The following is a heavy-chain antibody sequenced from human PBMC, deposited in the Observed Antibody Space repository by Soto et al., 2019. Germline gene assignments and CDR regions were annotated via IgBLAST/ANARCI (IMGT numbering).Heavy chain of an antibody. D-gene: IGHD6-6*01. CDR2: INEDGSDK. CDR3: ARDGGQLEDYFDY. Sequence: GGSLRLSCAASGFTFSRHWMSWLRQAPGKGLEWVANINEDGSDKYYVDSVKGRFTISRDNAKNSRFLQMSSLRVEDTAVYYCARDGGQLEDYFDYWGQGTTVTVSS. J-gene: IGHJ4*02. V-gene: IGHV3-7*01. CDR1: GFTFSRHW.